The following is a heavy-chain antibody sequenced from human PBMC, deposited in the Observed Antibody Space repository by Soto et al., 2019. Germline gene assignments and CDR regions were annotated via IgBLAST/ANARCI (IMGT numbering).Heavy chain of an antibody. V-gene: IGHV3-23*01. CDR1: GFTFNSYA. J-gene: IGHJ4*02. CDR2: ISGSGGST. CDR3: AKGRGSSGWFFDY. Sequence: PGGSLRLSCAASGFTFNSYAMSWVRQAPGKGLEWVSAISGSGGSTYYADSVKGRLTISRDNSKNTLYLQMNSLRAEDTAVYYCAKGRGSSGWFFDYWGQGTLVTVSS. D-gene: IGHD6-19*01.